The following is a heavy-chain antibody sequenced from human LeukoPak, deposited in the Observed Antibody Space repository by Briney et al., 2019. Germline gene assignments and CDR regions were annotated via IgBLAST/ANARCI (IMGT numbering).Heavy chain of an antibody. V-gene: IGHV4-30-2*01. CDR2: MYHTGIS. CDR3: ARDFRRSEYSTLPDI. Sequence: PSQTLSLTCTVSGGSISSGGYYWNWIRQPPGKGLEFIGYMYHTGISHYNPSLNSRVTISGDRSKNQVFLKVTSVTAADTAVYYCARDFRRSEYSTLPDIWGQGTMVTVSS. D-gene: IGHD5-12*01. CDR1: GGSISSGGYY. J-gene: IGHJ3*02.